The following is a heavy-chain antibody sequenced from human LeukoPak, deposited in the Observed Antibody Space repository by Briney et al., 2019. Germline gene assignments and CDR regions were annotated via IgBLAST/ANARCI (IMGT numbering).Heavy chain of an antibody. CDR3: AKVSGGGLYYDGMDV. CDR1: GFTFNNYA. J-gene: IGHJ6*02. D-gene: IGHD1-14*01. V-gene: IGHV3-23*01. Sequence: GGSLRLSCAASGFTFNNYAMNWVHQAPGKGLEWVSVISGSGGTTYYADSVKGRFTISRDSSKNTLYLQMNSLRAEDTAVYYCAKVSGGGLYYDGMDVWGQGTTVTVSS. CDR2: ISGSGGTT.